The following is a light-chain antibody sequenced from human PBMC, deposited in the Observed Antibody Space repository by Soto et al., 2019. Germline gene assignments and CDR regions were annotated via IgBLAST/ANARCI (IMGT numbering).Light chain of an antibody. V-gene: IGLV2-8*01. Sequence: QSVLTQPPSASGSPGQSVTISCTGTSSDVGGYNFVSWYQQHPGKAPQLMIYEVSKRPSGVPDRFSGSKSGNTASLTVSGPQAEDEADYYCSSYAGSTMLVFGGGTKVTVL. CDR2: EVS. J-gene: IGLJ2*01. CDR3: SSYAGSTMLV. CDR1: SSDVGGYNF.